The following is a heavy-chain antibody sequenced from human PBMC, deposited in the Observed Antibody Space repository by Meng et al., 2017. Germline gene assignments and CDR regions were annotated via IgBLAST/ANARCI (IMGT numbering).Heavy chain of an antibody. CDR1: GGSFSDYY. D-gene: IGHD4-11*01. V-gene: IGHV4-34*01. Sequence: QGQLPAGGAGLLTPSETLSLTCVVSGGSFSDYYWSWIRQSPGKGLEWIGEINHSGSTNYNPSLESRATISVDTSQNNLSLKLSSVTAADSAVYYCARGPTTMAHDFDYWGQGTLVTVSS. J-gene: IGHJ4*02. CDR2: INHSGST. CDR3: ARGPTTMAHDFDY.